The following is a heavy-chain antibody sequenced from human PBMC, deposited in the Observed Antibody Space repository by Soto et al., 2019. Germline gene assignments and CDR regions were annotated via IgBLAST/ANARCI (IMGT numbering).Heavy chain of an antibody. CDR2: IYTSGST. Sequence: SETLSLTCNVSGGSISSYYWSWIRQPAGKGLEWIGRIYTSGSTNYNPSLKSRVTMSVDTSKNQFSLKLSSVTAADTAVYYCARGDYLPYSNGWYAGRGYYYGMDVWGQGTTVTVSS. J-gene: IGHJ6*02. CDR1: GGSISSYY. V-gene: IGHV4-4*07. CDR3: ARGDYLPYSNGWYAGRGYYYGMDV. D-gene: IGHD6-19*01.